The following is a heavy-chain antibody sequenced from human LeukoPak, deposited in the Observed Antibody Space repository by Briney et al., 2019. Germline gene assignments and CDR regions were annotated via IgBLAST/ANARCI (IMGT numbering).Heavy chain of an antibody. V-gene: IGHV1-46*01. Sequence: ASVKVSCKASGYTFTSYYMHWVRQAPGQGLEWMGIINPSGGSTSYAQKFQGRVTMTRDMSTSTVYMELSGLRSEDTAVYYCARETGMTPDAFDIWGQGTMVTVSS. CDR1: GYTFTSYY. CDR2: INPSGGST. D-gene: IGHD6-13*01. J-gene: IGHJ3*02. CDR3: ARETGMTPDAFDI.